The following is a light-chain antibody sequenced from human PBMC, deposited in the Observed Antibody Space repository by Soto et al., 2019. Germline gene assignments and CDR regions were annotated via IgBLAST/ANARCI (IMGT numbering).Light chain of an antibody. V-gene: IGLV2-23*01. CDR2: EGS. J-gene: IGLJ2*01. CDR1: SSDVGSYNL. CDR3: CPYAGSL. Sequence: QSVLTQPASVSGSPGQSITISCTGTSSDVGSYNLVSWYQQHPGKAPKLMIYEGSKRPSGVSNRFSGSKSGNTASLTIAGLQAEDEAYYYCCPYAGSLFGGGTKVTVL.